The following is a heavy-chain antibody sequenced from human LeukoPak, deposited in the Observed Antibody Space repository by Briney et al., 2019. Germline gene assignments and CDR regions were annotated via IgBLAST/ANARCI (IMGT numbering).Heavy chain of an antibody. D-gene: IGHD6-13*01. CDR3: ASRGSSSWVFDY. V-gene: IGHV3-48*01. CDR1: GFTFSSYS. Sequence: GGSLRLSCAASGFTFSSYSMNWVRQAPGKGLEWVSYISSSSTIYYADSVKGRFTISRDNAKNSLYLQMNSLRAEDTAVYYCASRGSSSWVFDYWGQGTLVTVSS. CDR2: ISSSSTI. J-gene: IGHJ4*02.